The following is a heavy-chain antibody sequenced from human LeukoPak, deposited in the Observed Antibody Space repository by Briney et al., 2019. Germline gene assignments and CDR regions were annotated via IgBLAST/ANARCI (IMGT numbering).Heavy chain of an antibody. J-gene: IGHJ6*02. D-gene: IGHD1-14*01. CDR1: GFTFTSSA. CDR3: AAGYMRVDYYYGMDV. Sequence: ASVKVSCKASGFTFTSSAVQWVRQARGQRLEWIGWIVVGSGNTNYAQKFQERVTITRDMSTSTAYMELSSLRSEDTAVYYCAAGYMRVDYYYGMDVWGQGTTVTVSS. CDR2: IVVGSGNT. V-gene: IGHV1-58*01.